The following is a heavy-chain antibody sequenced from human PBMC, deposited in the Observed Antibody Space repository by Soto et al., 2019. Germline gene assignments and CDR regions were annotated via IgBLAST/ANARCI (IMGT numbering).Heavy chain of an antibody. D-gene: IGHD3-22*01. Sequence: SETLSLTCTVSGGSISSYYWSWIRQPPGKGLEWIGYIYYSGSTNYNPSLKSRVTISVDTSKNQFSLKLSSVTAADTAVYYCARDRYFYDRAGYYRTLDSWGQGILVTVSS. V-gene: IGHV4-59*01. CDR1: GGSISSYY. CDR2: IYYSGST. J-gene: IGHJ5*01. CDR3: ARDRYFYDRAGYYRTLDS.